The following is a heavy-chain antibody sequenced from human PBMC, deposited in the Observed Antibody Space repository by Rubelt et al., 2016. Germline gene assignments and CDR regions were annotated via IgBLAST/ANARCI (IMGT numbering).Heavy chain of an antibody. CDR2: INHSGST. J-gene: IGHJ4*02. CDR3: ARDFGDYWFDY. CDR1: GGSFSGYY. V-gene: IGHV4-34*01. Sequence: QVQLQQWGAGLLKPSETLSLTCAVYGGSFSGYYWSWIRQPPGKGLEWFGEINHSGSTNYNPSLKSRVTISVDASKSQFSLKLSSVTAADTAVYYCARDFGDYWFDYWRQGTLVTVSS. D-gene: IGHD4-17*01.